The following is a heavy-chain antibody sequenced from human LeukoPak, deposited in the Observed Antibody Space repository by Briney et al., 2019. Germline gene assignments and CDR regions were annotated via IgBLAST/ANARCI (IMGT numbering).Heavy chain of an antibody. Sequence: ASVKVSCKASGYTYTSYDINWVRQATGQGLEWVGWMNPNSGNTGYAQKFQGRVTMTRNTSISTAYMELSSLRSEDTAVYYCARDRAGDYYGSGSYSYYYYYMDVWGKGTTVTVSS. J-gene: IGHJ6*03. CDR3: ARDRAGDYYGSGSYSYYYYYMDV. V-gene: IGHV1-8*01. CDR1: GYTYTSYD. D-gene: IGHD3-10*01. CDR2: MNPNSGNT.